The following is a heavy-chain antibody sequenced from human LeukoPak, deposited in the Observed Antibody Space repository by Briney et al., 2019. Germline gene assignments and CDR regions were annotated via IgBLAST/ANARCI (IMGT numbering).Heavy chain of an antibody. D-gene: IGHD5-24*01. V-gene: IGHV4-59*12. CDR3: ARRRDGYSIFDY. Sequence: SETLSLTCTVSGGSFSFDSWTWIRQPPGKGLEWIGWRFNSGSTSYDPSLKSRVTISTDTSKNQFSLKLNSVTAADTAVYYCARRRDGYSIFDYWGHGTLVIVSS. CDR2: RFNSGST. CDR1: GGSFSFDS. J-gene: IGHJ4*01.